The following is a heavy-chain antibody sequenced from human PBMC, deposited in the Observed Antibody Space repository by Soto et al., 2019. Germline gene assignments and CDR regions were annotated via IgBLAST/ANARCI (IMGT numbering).Heavy chain of an antibody. CDR2: ISAYNGNT. D-gene: IGHD4-17*01. J-gene: IGHJ4*02. CDR3: ARGTTVETGNY. Sequence: QVQLVQSGAELKKPGASVKVSCKASGYTFTSYGISWVRQAPGQGLEWMGWISAYNGNTNYAHKVQGRVTMTTDTSTSTASMQLRSRRPDDPAVYYWARGTTVETGNYWGQGTLVTVSS. V-gene: IGHV1-18*01. CDR1: GYTFTSYG.